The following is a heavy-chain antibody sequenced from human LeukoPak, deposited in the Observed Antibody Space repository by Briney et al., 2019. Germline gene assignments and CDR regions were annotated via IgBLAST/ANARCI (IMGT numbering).Heavy chain of an antibody. J-gene: IGHJ5*02. CDR2: IYYSGST. CDR3: ARGGYYGSGNDFRFDP. D-gene: IGHD3-10*01. V-gene: IGHV4-59*01. Sequence: SETLSLTCTVSGGSISSYYWSWIRQPPGKGPEWIGYIYYSGSTNYKPSLKSRVTISVDTSKNQFSLKLSSVTAADTAVYYCARGGYYGSGNDFRFDPWGQGTLVTVSS. CDR1: GGSISSYY.